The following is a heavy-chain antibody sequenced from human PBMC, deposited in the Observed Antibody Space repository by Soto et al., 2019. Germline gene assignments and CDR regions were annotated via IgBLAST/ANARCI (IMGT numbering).Heavy chain of an antibody. J-gene: IGHJ4*02. D-gene: IGHD1-7*01. CDR2: IGPRGGST. CDR3: AKDAGRGTGTLSWSDY. CDR1: GFTFSNCA. V-gene: IGHV3-23*01. Sequence: EVQLLVSGGGLVQPGGSLRLSCAASGFTFSNCAMSWVRQAPGKGLEWVSAIGPRGGSTYYADSVKGRFTISRDNSKNTLYLQMNSLRAEDTAVYYCAKDAGRGTGTLSWSDYWGQGSLVTVSS.